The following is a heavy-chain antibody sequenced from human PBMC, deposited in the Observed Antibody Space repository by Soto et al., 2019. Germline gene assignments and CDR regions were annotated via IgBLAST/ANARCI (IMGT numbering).Heavy chain of an antibody. J-gene: IGHJ4*02. CDR1: GYTFTSYA. CDR2: INAGNGNT. Sequence: ASVKVSCKASGYTFTSYAMHWVRQAPGQRLEWMGWINAGNGNTKYSQKFQGRVTITRDTSASTAYMELSSLRSEDTAVYYCARGRIAAAGMFDYWGQGTLVTVSS. D-gene: IGHD6-13*01. CDR3: ARGRIAAAGMFDY. V-gene: IGHV1-3*01.